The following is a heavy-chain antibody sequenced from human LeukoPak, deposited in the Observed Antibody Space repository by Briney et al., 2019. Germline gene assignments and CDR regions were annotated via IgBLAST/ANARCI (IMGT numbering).Heavy chain of an antibody. CDR3: ARHYDSSGYPDY. Sequence: PSETLSLTCTVSGGSISSYYWSWVRQPPGKGLEWIGYIYYSGSTNYNPSLKSRVTISVDTSKNQFSLKLSSVTAADTAVYYCARHYDSSGYPDYWGQGNLVTVSS. D-gene: IGHD3-22*01. J-gene: IGHJ4*02. CDR1: GGSISSYY. CDR2: IYYSGST. V-gene: IGHV4-59*08.